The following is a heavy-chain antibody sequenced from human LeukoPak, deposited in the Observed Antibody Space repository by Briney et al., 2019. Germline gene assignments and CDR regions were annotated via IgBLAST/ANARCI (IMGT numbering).Heavy chain of an antibody. CDR2: INHSRST. Sequence: SETLSLTCAVYGGSFSSYYWSWLRQPPGKGLEWIGEINHSRSTSYNPSLKSRVTISVDTSKNQFSLKLSSVTAADTAVYYCAREYEVRGVSYAFDIWGQGTMVTVSS. J-gene: IGHJ3*02. D-gene: IGHD3-10*01. V-gene: IGHV4-34*01. CDR1: GGSFSSYY. CDR3: AREYEVRGVSYAFDI.